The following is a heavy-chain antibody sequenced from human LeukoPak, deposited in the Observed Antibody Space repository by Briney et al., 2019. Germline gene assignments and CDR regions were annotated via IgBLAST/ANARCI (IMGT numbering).Heavy chain of an antibody. D-gene: IGHD3-10*01. J-gene: IGHJ4*02. CDR2: ISSSSSTI. CDR3: ASGVY. CDR1: GFTFNSFA. Sequence: PGGSLRLSCAASGFTFNSFAMHWVRQAPGKGLEWVSYISSSSSTIYYADSVKGRFTISRDNAKNSLYLQMNSLRAEDTAVYYCASGVYWGQGTLVTVSS. V-gene: IGHV3-48*04.